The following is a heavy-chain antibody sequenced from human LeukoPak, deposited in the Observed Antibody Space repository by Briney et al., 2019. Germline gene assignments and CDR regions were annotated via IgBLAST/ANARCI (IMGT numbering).Heavy chain of an antibody. V-gene: IGHV4-30-4*01. Sequence: SQTLSLTCTVSGGSIRSGDYYWSWIRQPPGKGLEWIGYIYYSGSTYYNPSLKSRATISVDTSKNQFSLKLSSVTAADTAVYYCARDYGYGDYYRWFDPWGQGTLVTVSS. CDR3: ARDYGYGDYYRWFDP. CDR2: IYYSGST. J-gene: IGHJ5*02. CDR1: GGSIRSGDYY. D-gene: IGHD4-17*01.